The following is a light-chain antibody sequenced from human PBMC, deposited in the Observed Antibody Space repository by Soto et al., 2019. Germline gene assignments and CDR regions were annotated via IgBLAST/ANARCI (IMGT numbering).Light chain of an antibody. V-gene: IGKV3D-15*01. Sequence: EIVMTQSPATLSVSPGERATLSCGASQSVSSSVAWYQQKPGRAPRLLIFGAYTRATGIPARFSGSGSGTEFTLTINSLQPEDFAVYHCQQYKDWPTTFGQGTKVEIK. CDR3: QQYKDWPTT. CDR2: GAY. J-gene: IGKJ1*01. CDR1: QSVSSS.